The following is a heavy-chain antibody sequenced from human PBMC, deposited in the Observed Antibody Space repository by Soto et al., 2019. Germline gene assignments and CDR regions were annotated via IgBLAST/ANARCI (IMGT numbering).Heavy chain of an antibody. J-gene: IGHJ4*02. CDR2: VGGSGSDT. CDR1: AINFRSYA. Sequence: ESGGGLVQPGGSLKLSFSASAINFRSYAMSWVRQAPGKGREWVSAVGGSGSDTYYADFVKGRFTVSRDDSKNTLYLHMSSLRVEDTAIYFCAKRQSFDFWSGYLPFFDYWGQGTPVTVSS. D-gene: IGHD3-3*01. CDR3: AKRQSFDFWSGYLPFFDY. V-gene: IGHV3-23*01.